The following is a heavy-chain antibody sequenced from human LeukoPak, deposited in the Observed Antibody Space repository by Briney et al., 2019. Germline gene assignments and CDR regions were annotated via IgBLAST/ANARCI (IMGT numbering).Heavy chain of an antibody. CDR1: GNSFGDYY. Sequence: SETLSLTCTVSGNSFGDYYWSWIRQPAGKGLEWIRRIYTSGSTTYNPSLKSRVTMSVDTSKSQFSLNLMSVTAADTAVYYCTRDTGTTGEVKFDPWGQETLVTVSS. CDR3: TRDTGTTGEVKFDP. V-gene: IGHV4-4*07. J-gene: IGHJ5*02. CDR2: IYTSGST. D-gene: IGHD4-17*01.